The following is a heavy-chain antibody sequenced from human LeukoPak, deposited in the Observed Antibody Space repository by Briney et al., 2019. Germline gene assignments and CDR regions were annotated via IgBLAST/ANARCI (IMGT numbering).Heavy chain of an antibody. CDR3: ARGMLRYFDWLSMYYFDY. V-gene: IGHV4-34*01. D-gene: IGHD3-9*01. J-gene: IGHJ4*02. CDR2: INHSGGT. CDR1: GGSFSGYY. Sequence: SETLSLTCAVYGGSFSGYYWSWIRQPPGKGLEWIGEINHSGGTNYNPPLKSRVTISVDTSKNQFSLKLSSVTAADTAVYYCARGMLRYFDWLSMYYFDYWGQGTLVTVSS.